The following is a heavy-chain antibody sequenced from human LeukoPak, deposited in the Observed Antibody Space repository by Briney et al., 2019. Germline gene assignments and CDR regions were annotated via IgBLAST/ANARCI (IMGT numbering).Heavy chain of an antibody. CDR3: ATGDYYDSSGYYWPFDY. D-gene: IGHD3-22*01. J-gene: IGHJ4*02. CDR2: ISYDGSNK. V-gene: IGHV3-30-3*01. CDR1: GFTFSSYA. Sequence: GGSLRLSCAASGFTFSSYAMHWVRQAPGKGLEWVAVISYDGSNKYYADSVKGRFTISRDNSKDTLYLQMNSLRAEDTAVYYCATGDYYDSSGYYWPFDYWGQGTLVTVSS.